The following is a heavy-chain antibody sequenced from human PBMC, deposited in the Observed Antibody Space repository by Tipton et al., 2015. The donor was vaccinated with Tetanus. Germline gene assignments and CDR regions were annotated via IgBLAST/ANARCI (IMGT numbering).Heavy chain of an antibody. CDR1: GGSISSYY. Sequence: TLSLTCTVSGGSISSYYWSWIRQPAGKGLEWIGRIYTSGGTNYNPSLKSRVTMSVDTSKNQFSLKLSSVTAADTAVYYCARDSPYYDFWSGRIIADYYYYYGMDVWGQGTTVTVSS. CDR2: IYTSGGT. J-gene: IGHJ6*02. V-gene: IGHV4-4*07. CDR3: ARDSPYYDFWSGRIIADYYYYYGMDV. D-gene: IGHD3-3*01.